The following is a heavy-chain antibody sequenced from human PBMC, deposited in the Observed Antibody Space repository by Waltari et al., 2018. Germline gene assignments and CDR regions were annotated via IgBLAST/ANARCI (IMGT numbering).Heavy chain of an antibody. J-gene: IGHJ3*02. CDR3: ARKKAGLLDXFDI. CDR2: IWYDXSIQ. V-gene: IGHV3-33*01. Sequence: QVXLVESGXGVVQPGKSXRLSCEASGFTFDEFGMHWVRQAPGKGXQWVAXIWYDXSIQHYAESVXGRFTISRDNAENILNLXMSGLRVEXTAVYXCARKKAGLLDXFDIWGXGTMVTXSS. D-gene: IGHD2-15*01. CDR1: GFTFDEFG.